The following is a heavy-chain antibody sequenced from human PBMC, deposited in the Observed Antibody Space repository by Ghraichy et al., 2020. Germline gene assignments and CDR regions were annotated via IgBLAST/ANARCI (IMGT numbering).Heavy chain of an antibody. CDR1: GGSFSGYY. J-gene: IGHJ6*02. CDR2: INHSGST. V-gene: IGHV4-34*01. D-gene: IGHD3-10*01. CDR3: ARCFGGGLTHYYYYGMDV. Sequence: SETLSLTCAVYGGSFSGYYWSWIRQPPGKGLEWIGEINHSGSTNYNPSLKSRVTISVDTSKNQFSLKLSSVTAADTAVYYCARCFGGGLTHYYYYGMDVWGQGTTVTVSS.